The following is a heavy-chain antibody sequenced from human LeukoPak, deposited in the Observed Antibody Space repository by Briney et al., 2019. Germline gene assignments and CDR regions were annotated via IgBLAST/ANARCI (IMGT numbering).Heavy chain of an antibody. CDR1: GGSISSGGYY. D-gene: IGHD3-22*01. Sequence: SSETLSLTCTVSGGSISSGGYYWSWIRQHPGKGLEWIGYIYYSGSTYYNPSLKSRVTISVDTSKNQFSLKLSSVTAADTAVYYCARGNDYDSSGYYTYYFDYWGQGTLVTVSS. CDR2: IYYSGST. CDR3: ARGNDYDSSGYYTYYFDY. J-gene: IGHJ4*02. V-gene: IGHV4-31*03.